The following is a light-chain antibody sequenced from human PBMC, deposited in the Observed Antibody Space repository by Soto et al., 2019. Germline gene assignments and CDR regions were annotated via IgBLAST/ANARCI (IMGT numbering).Light chain of an antibody. J-gene: IGKJ1*01. CDR2: DAS. Sequence: DIQMTQSPSTLSASVGDRVTITCRASQSIGRFLAWYQHQPGKAPKLLIYDASTLDRGVPSIFSGTGSGTVFPFSITSLHHEDFGSYYCQQCYMGWTFGQGTKVDFK. CDR1: QSIGRF. CDR3: QQCYMGWT. V-gene: IGKV1-5*01.